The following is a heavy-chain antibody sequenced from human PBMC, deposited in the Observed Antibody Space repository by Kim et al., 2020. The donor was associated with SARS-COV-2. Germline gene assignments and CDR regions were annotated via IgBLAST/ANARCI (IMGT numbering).Heavy chain of an antibody. CDR1: GGSISSYY. CDR2: ISYSGST. J-gene: IGHJ5*02. V-gene: IGHV4-59*13. D-gene: IGHD6-13*01. CDR3: ARGLVGEQPDRSYGFDP. Sequence: SETLSLTCTVSGGSISSYYWSWIRQPPGKGLEWIGYISYSGSTNYNPSLKSRVTISVDTSKNQFSLKLSSVTAADTAVYYCARGLVGEQPDRSYGFDPWG.